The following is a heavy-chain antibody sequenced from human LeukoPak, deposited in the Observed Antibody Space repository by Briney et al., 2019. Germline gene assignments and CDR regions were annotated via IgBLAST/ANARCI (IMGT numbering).Heavy chain of an antibody. D-gene: IGHD5-12*01. V-gene: IGHV1-69*05. CDR1: GGTFSSYA. CDR2: IIPIFGTA. J-gene: IGHJ6*03. CDR3: AGTGWGGYDENYYFYYYMDV. Sequence: SVKVSCKASGGTFSSYAISWVRQAPGQGLEWMGGIIPIFGTANYAQKFQGRVTITTDGSTSTAYMELSSLRSEDTAVYYCAGTGWGGYDENYYFYYYMDVWGKGTTVTVSS.